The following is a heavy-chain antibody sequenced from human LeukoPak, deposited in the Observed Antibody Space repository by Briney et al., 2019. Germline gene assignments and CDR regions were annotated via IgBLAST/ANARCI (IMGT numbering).Heavy chain of an antibody. Sequence: PGGSLRLSCAASGFTFSSYSMNWVRQAAGKGLEWVSSISSSSSYIYYADSVKGRFTISRDNAKNSLYLQMNSLRAEDTAVYYCARIGYSYGPLGYYYYMDVWGKGTTVTISS. J-gene: IGHJ6*03. CDR1: GFTFSSYS. D-gene: IGHD5-18*01. V-gene: IGHV3-21*01. CDR3: ARIGYSYGPLGYYYYMDV. CDR2: ISSSSSYI.